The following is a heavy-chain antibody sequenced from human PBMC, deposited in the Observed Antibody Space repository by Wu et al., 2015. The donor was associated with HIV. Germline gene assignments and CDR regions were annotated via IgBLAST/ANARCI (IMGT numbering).Heavy chain of an antibody. J-gene: IGHJ5*02. CDR3: VRDSTEDRPNWFDP. V-gene: IGHV1-18*01. CDR1: GYNFKTYG. D-gene: IGHD6-6*01. Sequence: QVQLVQSGAEVKKSGASLKVSCKASGYNFKTYGISWLRQAPGQGLEWMGWISGYNGNTNYAQNLQDRLTMTTDTSTSTVYLELRSLRSDDTAVYYCVRDSTEDRPNWFDPVGPGNPGHRLL. CDR2: ISGYNGNT.